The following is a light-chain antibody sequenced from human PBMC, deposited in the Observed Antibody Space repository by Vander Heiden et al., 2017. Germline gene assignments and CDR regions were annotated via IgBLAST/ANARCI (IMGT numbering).Light chain of an antibody. Sequence: SYELTQQLSVSVALGQTARITCGGNNIGSRNVHWYQQKPGQAPVLVIYRDSNRPSGIPERFSGSNSGNTATLCLSIALGADEAHSCCQVWDSCAVFGGGTKLTVL. V-gene: IGLV3-9*01. CDR1: NIGSRN. CDR2: RDS. CDR3: QVWDSCAV. J-gene: IGLJ3*02.